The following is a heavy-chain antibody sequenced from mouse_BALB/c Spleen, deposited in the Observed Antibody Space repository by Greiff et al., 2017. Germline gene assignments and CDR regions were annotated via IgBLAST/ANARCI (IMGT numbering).Heavy chain of an antibody. Sequence: EVQRVESGGGLVQPGGSRKLSCAASGFTFSSFGMHWVRQAPEKGLEWVAYISSGSSTIYYADTVKGRFTISRDNPKNTLFLQMTSLRSEDTAMYYCARGLGRRGYFDVWGAGTTVTVSS. CDR1: GFTFSSFG. CDR3: ARGLGRRGYFDV. V-gene: IGHV5-17*02. CDR2: ISSGSSTI. D-gene: IGHD4-1*01. J-gene: IGHJ1*01.